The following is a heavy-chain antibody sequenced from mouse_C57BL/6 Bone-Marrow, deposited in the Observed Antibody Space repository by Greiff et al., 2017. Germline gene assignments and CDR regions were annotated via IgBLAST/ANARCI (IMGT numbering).Heavy chain of an antibody. CDR1: GYTFTSYW. V-gene: IGHV1-69*01. CDR3: ARETLFWFAD. D-gene: IGHD1-1*01. Sequence: QVQLQQPGAELVMPGASVKLSCKASGYTFTSYWMHWVKQRPGQGLEWIGEIDPADSYTNYNQKFKGKSTLTVDKSSSTAYMQLSSLTSEDSAVYYCARETLFWFADWGQGTLVTVSA. CDR2: IDPADSYT. J-gene: IGHJ3*01.